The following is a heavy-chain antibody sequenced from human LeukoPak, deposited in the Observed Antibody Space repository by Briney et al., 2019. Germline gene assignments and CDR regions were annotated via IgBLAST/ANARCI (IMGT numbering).Heavy chain of an antibody. V-gene: IGHV1-2*02. Sequence: GASVKVSCKASGYTFTGYYMHWVRQAPGQGLEWMGWINPNSGGTNYAQKFQGRVTMTRDTSISTAYMELSRLRSDDTAVYYCARDRLYSRAWGVTYQLRHFDPWGQGTLVTVSS. CDR2: INPNSGGT. J-gene: IGHJ5*02. CDR3: ARDRLYSRAWGVTYQLRHFDP. D-gene: IGHD2-2*01. CDR1: GYTFTGYY.